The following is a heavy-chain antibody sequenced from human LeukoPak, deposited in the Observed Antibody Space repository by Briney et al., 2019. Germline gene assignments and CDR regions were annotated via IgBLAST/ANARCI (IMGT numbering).Heavy chain of an antibody. Sequence: PGGSLRLSCAASGFTFKTYGMHWVRQAPGKWLDWVAFIEKDGSNKYYADSVKGRFTVSRDNSKNRLYLQMNSLRPEETALYYCAKDLEQWPAVPEYWGQGTLVIVSS. J-gene: IGHJ4*02. V-gene: IGHV3-30*02. CDR2: IEKDGSNK. CDR1: GFTFKTYG. CDR3: AKDLEQWPAVPEY. D-gene: IGHD6-19*01.